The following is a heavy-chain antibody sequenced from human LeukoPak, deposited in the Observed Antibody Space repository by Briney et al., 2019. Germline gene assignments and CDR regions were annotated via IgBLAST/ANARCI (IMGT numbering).Heavy chain of an antibody. CDR1: GGSINSYY. J-gene: IGHJ4*02. V-gene: IGHV4-59*01. Sequence: SETLSLTCTVSGGSINSYYWSWIRQPPAKGLEWIGYIYYSGSTNYNPSPKSLVTISVDTSKNQFALKLSSVTAADTAVYYCARTYYYGSGRYFDYWGQGTLVTVSS. CDR2: IYYSGST. CDR3: ARTYYYGSGRYFDY. D-gene: IGHD3-10*01.